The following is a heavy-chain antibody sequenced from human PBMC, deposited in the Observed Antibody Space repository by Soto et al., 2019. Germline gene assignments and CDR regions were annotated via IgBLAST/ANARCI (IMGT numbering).Heavy chain of an antibody. CDR2: ISGYNGGT. D-gene: IGHD1-26*01. Sequence: GPSVKVSCKACGYTFTRYGISWVRQAPGQGLEWMGWISGYNGGTNCAQKFQDRVSMTIDTSTGTAYMELRSLTSDDTAIYYCAMEREAATSVHVLDIWGQGTMVTVSS. J-gene: IGHJ3*02. CDR1: GYTFTRYG. V-gene: IGHV1-18*01. CDR3: AMEREAATSVHVLDI.